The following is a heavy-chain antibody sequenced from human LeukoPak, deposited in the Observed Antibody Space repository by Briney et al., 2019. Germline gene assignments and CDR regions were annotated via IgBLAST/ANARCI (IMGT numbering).Heavy chain of an antibody. J-gene: IGHJ4*02. CDR2: INHSGST. D-gene: IGHD3-3*01. CDR1: GGSFSGYY. Sequence: SETLSLTCAVYGGSFSGYYWSWIRQPPGKGLEWIGEINHSGSTNYNPSLKSRATISVDTSKNQFSLKLSSVTAADTAVYYCARGPSGYYNYWGQGTLVTVSS. V-gene: IGHV4-34*01. CDR3: ARGPSGYYNY.